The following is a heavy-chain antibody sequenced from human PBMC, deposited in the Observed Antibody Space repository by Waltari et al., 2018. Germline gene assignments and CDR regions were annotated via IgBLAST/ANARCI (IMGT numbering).Heavy chain of an antibody. CDR3: ARDLAWAFDY. CDR1: GFTFGSYS. J-gene: IGHJ4*02. Sequence: EVHLVESGGGLVQPGGSLRLSCAASGFTFGSYSMNWVRQAPGKGMEWVSYISASVSTTYYADSVKGRFTISRDNAKNSLYLQMSSLRDEDTAVYYCARDLAWAFDYWGQGALVTVSS. D-gene: IGHD7-27*01. V-gene: IGHV3-48*02. CDR2: ISASVSTT.